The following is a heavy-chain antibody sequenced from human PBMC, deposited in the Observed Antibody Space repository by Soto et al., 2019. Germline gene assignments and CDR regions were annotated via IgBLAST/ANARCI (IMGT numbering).Heavy chain of an antibody. Sequence: SETLSLTCTVSGGSISSGDYYWSWIRQPPGKGLEWIGYIYYSGSTYYNPSLKSRVTISVDTSKNQFSLKLSSVTAADTAVYYCARVKMATTCFDYWGPGTLVTVSS. J-gene: IGHJ4*02. CDR1: GGSISSGDYY. D-gene: IGHD1-1*01. CDR3: ARVKMATTCFDY. V-gene: IGHV4-30-4*01. CDR2: IYYSGST.